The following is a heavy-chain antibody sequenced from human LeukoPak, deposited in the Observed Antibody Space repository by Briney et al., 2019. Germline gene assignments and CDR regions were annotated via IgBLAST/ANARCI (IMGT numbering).Heavy chain of an antibody. J-gene: IGHJ4*02. CDR1: GFTFSNYE. CDR3: ARDPPGEGIDY. Sequence: AGGSLRPSCAASGFTFSNYEFNWVRQAPGKGLEWVSYISSSGRNIYYADSVKGRFTISRDNAKNTLYLQMNCLRAEDTAVYYCARDPPGEGIDYWGQGTLVTVSS. V-gene: IGHV3-48*03. CDR2: ISSSGRNI. D-gene: IGHD3-10*01.